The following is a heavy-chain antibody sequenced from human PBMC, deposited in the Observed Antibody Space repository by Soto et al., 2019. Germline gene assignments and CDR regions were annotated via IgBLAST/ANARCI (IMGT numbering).Heavy chain of an antibody. CDR2: IYYSGST. CDR1: GGSISSSSYY. D-gene: IGHD4-17*01. Sequence: QLQLQESGPGLVKPSETLSLTCTVSGGSISSSSYYWGWIRQPPGKGLEWIGSIYYSGSTYYNPSLKSRVTISVDTSKNQFPLKLSSVTAADTAVYYCASLSTVTTLRTWNYWGQGTLVTVSS. J-gene: IGHJ4*02. V-gene: IGHV4-39*01. CDR3: ASLSTVTTLRTWNY.